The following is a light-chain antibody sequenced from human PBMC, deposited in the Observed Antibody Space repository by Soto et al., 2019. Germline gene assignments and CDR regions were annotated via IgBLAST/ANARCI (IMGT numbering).Light chain of an antibody. V-gene: IGLV2-14*01. CDR2: EVS. J-gene: IGLJ1*01. CDR3: SSYTSSSTPFV. Sequence: QSVLTQPASVSGSPGQSITIPCTGTSSDVGGYNYVSWYQQHPGKAPKLMIYEVSNRPSGVSNRFSGSKSGNTASLTISGLQAEDEAHYYCSSYTSSSTPFVFGTGSKVTGL. CDR1: SSDVGGYNY.